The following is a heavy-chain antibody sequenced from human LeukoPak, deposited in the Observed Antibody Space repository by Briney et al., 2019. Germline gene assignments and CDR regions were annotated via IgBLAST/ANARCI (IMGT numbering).Heavy chain of an antibody. V-gene: IGHV4-39*07. D-gene: IGHD5-18*01. Sequence: SETLSLTCTVSGGSISSSSYYWGWIRQPPGKGLEWIGSVYYSGSTYYNPSLKSRVIISVDTSKNQFSLKLSSVTAADTAVYYCARGTSGYSYQFDYWGQGTLVTVSS. J-gene: IGHJ4*02. CDR2: VYYSGST. CDR1: GGSISSSSYY. CDR3: ARGTSGYSYQFDY.